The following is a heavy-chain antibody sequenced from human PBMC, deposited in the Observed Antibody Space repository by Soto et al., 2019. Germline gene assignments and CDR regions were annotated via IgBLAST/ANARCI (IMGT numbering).Heavy chain of an antibody. J-gene: IGHJ4*02. CDR1: GFNFDDYA. V-gene: IGHV3-9*01. Sequence: EVQLVESGGGLVQPGRSLRLSCAASGFNFDDYAMHWVRQIPGKGLEWVSGISWESGSIGYADSVKGRFSISRDNAKNTRYLQMNSLRAEDTAFYYCVKDHDEEFGYDVDYFNYWGQGTLVTVSS. CDR2: ISWESGSI. CDR3: VKDHDEEFGYDVDYFNY. D-gene: IGHD5-12*01.